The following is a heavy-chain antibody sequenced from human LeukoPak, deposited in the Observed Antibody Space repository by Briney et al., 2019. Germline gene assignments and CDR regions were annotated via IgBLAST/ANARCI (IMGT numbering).Heavy chain of an antibody. Sequence: GASVKVSCTASGYTFISYYMHWVRQAPGQGLQWMGIINPSGGTTSYGQKFQGRVTMTRDTSTSTVYMEVSSLRYEDTAVYYCARAPGPDVFDIWGQGTMVTVSS. V-gene: IGHV1-46*01. CDR2: INPSGGTT. CDR3: ARAPGPDVFDI. J-gene: IGHJ3*02. CDR1: GYTFISYY.